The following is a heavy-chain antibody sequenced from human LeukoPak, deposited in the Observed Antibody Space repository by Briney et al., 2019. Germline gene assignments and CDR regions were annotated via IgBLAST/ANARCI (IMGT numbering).Heavy chain of an antibody. V-gene: IGHV1-18*01. Sequence: ASVKVSCKASGYTFTSYDINWVRQAPGQGLEWMGWISAYNGNTNYAQKFQGRVTITADESTSTAYMELSSLRSEDTAVYYCARPSGYCSSTSCYGKFLGAFDIWGQGTMVTVSS. CDR2: ISAYNGNT. CDR3: ARPSGYCSSTSCYGKFLGAFDI. CDR1: GYTFTSYD. J-gene: IGHJ3*02. D-gene: IGHD2-2*03.